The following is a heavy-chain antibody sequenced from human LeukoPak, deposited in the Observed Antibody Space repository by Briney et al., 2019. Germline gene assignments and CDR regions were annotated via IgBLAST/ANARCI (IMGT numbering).Heavy chain of an antibody. J-gene: IGHJ6*03. V-gene: IGHV4-59*12. CDR3: ARSRTDHAYYYMDV. Sequence: SETLSLTCTVSGGSISSYYWSWIRQPPGKGLEWIGYIYYSGSTNYNPSLKSRVTMSVDTSKNQFSLKLSSVTAADTAVYYCARSRTDHAYYYMDVWGKGTTVTVSS. D-gene: IGHD4-17*01. CDR2: IYYSGST. CDR1: GGSISSYY.